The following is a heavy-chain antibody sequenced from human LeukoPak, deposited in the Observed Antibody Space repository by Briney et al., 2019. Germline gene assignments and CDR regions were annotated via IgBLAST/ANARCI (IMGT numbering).Heavy chain of an antibody. Sequence: KPSETLSLTCAVYGGSFSGYYWSWIRQPPGKGLEWIGEINHSGSTNYNPSLKSRVTISVDTSKNQFSLKLSSVTAADTAVYYCARGAPYCSSTSCYLYWFDPWGQGTLVTVSS. J-gene: IGHJ5*02. CDR1: GGSFSGYY. CDR2: INHSGST. CDR3: ARGAPYCSSTSCYLYWFDP. V-gene: IGHV4-34*01. D-gene: IGHD2-2*01.